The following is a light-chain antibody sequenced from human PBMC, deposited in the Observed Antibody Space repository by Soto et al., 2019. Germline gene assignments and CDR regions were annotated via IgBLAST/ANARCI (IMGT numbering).Light chain of an antibody. V-gene: IGLV1-44*01. CDR1: PSNIGSNS. CDR3: PAWDDSQMRV. CDR2: KND. J-gene: IGLJ1*01. Sequence: QAVLTQPPSASGTPGQNVSISCSGGPSNIGSNSVNWLQQLPGAAPKLLIYKNDQRPSGVPDRFSASKSGTSASLAISGLQSEDEADYYCPAWDDSQMRVFGSGTKLTVL.